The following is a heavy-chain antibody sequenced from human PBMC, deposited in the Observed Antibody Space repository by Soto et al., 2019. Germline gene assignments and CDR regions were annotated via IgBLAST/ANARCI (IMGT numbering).Heavy chain of an antibody. CDR3: ARELRYCSGGSCYLNWFDP. Sequence: SETLSLTCTVFGGSISSGDYYWSWIRQPPGKGLEWIGYIYYSGSTYYNPSLKSRVTISVDTSKNQFSLKLSSVTAADTAVYYCARELRYCSGGSCYLNWFDPWGQGTLVTVSS. CDR2: IYYSGST. CDR1: GGSISSGDYY. J-gene: IGHJ5*02. D-gene: IGHD2-15*01. V-gene: IGHV4-30-4*01.